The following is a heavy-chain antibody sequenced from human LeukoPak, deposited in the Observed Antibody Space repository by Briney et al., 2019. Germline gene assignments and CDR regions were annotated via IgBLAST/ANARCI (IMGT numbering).Heavy chain of an antibody. CDR2: ISGSGGST. CDR3: AKFSDSSGYYWAFVVTYFDY. Sequence: QPGGSLRLSCAASGFTLSTHWMHWVRQAPGKGLEWVSAISGSGGSTYYADSVKGRFTISRDNSKNTLYLQMNSLRAEDTAVYYCAKFSDSSGYYWAFVVTYFDYWGQGTLVTVSS. J-gene: IGHJ4*02. CDR1: GFTLSTHW. V-gene: IGHV3-23*01. D-gene: IGHD3-22*01.